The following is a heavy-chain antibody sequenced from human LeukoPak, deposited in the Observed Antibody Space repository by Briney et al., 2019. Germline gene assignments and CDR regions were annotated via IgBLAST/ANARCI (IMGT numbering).Heavy chain of an antibody. CDR1: GGSISSYY. D-gene: IGHD3-10*01. J-gene: IGHJ3*02. CDR3: ARLRRKLFGITMVRGARGNAFDI. CDR2: IYYSGST. Sequence: PSETLSLTCTVSGGSISSYYWSWIRQPPGKGLEWIGYIYYSGSTNYNPSLKSRVTISVDTSKNQFSLKLSSVTAADTAVYYCARLRRKLFGITMVRGARGNAFDIWGQGTMVTVSS. V-gene: IGHV4-59*12.